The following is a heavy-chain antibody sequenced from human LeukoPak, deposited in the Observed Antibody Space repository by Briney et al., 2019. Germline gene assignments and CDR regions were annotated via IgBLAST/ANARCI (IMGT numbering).Heavy chain of an antibody. CDR2: IKQDGSEK. J-gene: IGHJ4*02. CDR3: ARGRLVGATRSLDY. CDR1: GFTFSSYW. D-gene: IGHD1-26*01. Sequence: GGSLRLSCAASGFTFSSYWMSWVRQAPGKGLEWVANIKQDGSEKYYVDSVKGRFTISRDNAKNSLYLQMNSLRAEDTAVYYCARGRLVGATRSLDYWGQGTLVTVSS. V-gene: IGHV3-7*01.